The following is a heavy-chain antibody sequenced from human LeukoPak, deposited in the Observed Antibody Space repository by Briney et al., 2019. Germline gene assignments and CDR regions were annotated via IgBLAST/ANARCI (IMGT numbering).Heavy chain of an antibody. V-gene: IGHV3-9*01. CDR1: GFTFDDYA. CDR3: AKSLGPIAALSH. Sequence: GGSLRLSCAASGFTFDDYAMHWVRQAPGKGLEWVSGISWNSGSIGYADSVKGRFTISRDNAKNSLYLQMNSLRAEDTALCYCAKSLGPIAALSHWGQGTLVTVSS. CDR2: ISWNSGSI. J-gene: IGHJ4*02. D-gene: IGHD6-6*01.